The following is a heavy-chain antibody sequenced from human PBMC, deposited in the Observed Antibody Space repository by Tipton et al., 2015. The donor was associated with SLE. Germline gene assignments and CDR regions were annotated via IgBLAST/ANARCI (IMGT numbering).Heavy chain of an antibody. CDR1: GGSISSSSYY. D-gene: IGHD3-10*01. Sequence: TLSLTCTVPGGSISSSSYYWGWIRQPPGKGLEWIGSIYYSGSTYYNPSLKSRVTISVDTSKNQFSLKLSSVTAADTAVYYCARGSGNFDYWGQGTLVTVSS. CDR3: ARGSGNFDY. V-gene: IGHV4-39*07. CDR2: IYYSGST. J-gene: IGHJ4*02.